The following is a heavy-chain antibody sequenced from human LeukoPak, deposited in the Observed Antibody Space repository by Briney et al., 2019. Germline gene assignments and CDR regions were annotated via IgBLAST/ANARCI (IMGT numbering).Heavy chain of an antibody. V-gene: IGHV4-30-2*01. CDR3: ARSRQASGLFNS. D-gene: IGHD3-10*01. CDR2: IYDRGPA. Sequence: SQTLSLTCTVSGYAITSGGFSWNWIRQPPGKGLEWIGCIYDRGPAYYNPSLKSRFTISVDRPKNQFFLNVTSLTAADTAVYYCARSRQASGLFNSWGQGTLVVVFS. CDR1: GYAITSGGFS. J-gene: IGHJ5*01.